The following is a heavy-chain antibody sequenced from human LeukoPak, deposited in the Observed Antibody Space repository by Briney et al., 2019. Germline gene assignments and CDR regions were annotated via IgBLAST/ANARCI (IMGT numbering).Heavy chain of an antibody. CDR1: GGSISSYY. CDR3: ARDPGSGYSSGWYRTYGMDV. Sequence: SETLSLTCTVSGGSISSYYWSWIRQPPGKGLEWIGYIYYSGSTNYNPSLKSRVTISVDTSRNQFSLKLSSVTAADTAVYYCARDPGSGYSSGWYRTYGMDVWGQGTTVTVSS. J-gene: IGHJ6*02. D-gene: IGHD6-19*01. V-gene: IGHV4-59*01. CDR2: IYYSGST.